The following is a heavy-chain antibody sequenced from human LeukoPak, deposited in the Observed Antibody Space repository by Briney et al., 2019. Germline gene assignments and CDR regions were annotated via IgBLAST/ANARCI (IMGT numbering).Heavy chain of an antibody. CDR1: GGSFSAYY. V-gene: IGHV3-7*01. CDR2: IKQDGSEK. CDR3: ARAYYDILTGETYDY. Sequence: ETLSLTCVVYGGSFSAYYWSWIRQAPGKGLEWVANIKQDGSEKYYVDSVKGRFTISRDNAKNSLYLQMNSLRAEDTAVYYCARAYYDILTGETYDYWGQGTLVTVSS. J-gene: IGHJ4*02. D-gene: IGHD3-9*01.